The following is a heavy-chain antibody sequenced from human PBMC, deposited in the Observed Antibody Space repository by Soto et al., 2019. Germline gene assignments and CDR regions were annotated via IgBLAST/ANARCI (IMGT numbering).Heavy chain of an antibody. Sequence: WGSLRLPCAVSGFTFSSYGMHWVRQAPGKGLEWVAVIWYDGRNNSYADSVKGRFTISRDNSKNTLYLQMNNLSAEDTAVYYCARGAARIAAAAPFDYWGQGTLVTVSS. D-gene: IGHD6-13*01. J-gene: IGHJ4*02. CDR2: IWYDGRNN. V-gene: IGHV3-33*01. CDR3: ARGAARIAAAAPFDY. CDR1: GFTFSSYG.